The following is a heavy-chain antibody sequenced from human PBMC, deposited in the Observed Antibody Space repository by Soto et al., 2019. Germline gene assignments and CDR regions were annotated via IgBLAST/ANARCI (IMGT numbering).Heavy chain of an antibody. V-gene: IGHV4-59*01. J-gene: IGHJ6*03. Sequence: PSETLSLTCTVSGGSISSYYWSWIRQPPGKGLEWIGYIYYSGSTNYNPSLKSRVTISVDTSKNQFSLKLSSVTAADTAVYYCARGEWSPLDYYYYYMDVWGKGTTVTVSS. D-gene: IGHD3-3*01. CDR2: IYYSGST. CDR1: GGSISSYY. CDR3: ARGEWSPLDYYYYYMDV.